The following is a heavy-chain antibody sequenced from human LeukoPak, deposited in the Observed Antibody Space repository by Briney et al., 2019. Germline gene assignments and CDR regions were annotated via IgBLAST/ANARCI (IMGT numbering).Heavy chain of an antibody. CDR2: ISASGTPT. CDR3: AKRGTYFDP. D-gene: IGHD1-26*01. CDR1: GFTFSSFT. Sequence: GGSLRLSCAASGFTFSSFTMSWVRRAPGKGLEWVSTISASGTPTYFADSVKGRFTISRDNSRNTLYLQMNSLSPEDTAVYYCAKRGTYFDPWGQGTLVTVSS. V-gene: IGHV3-23*01. J-gene: IGHJ5*02.